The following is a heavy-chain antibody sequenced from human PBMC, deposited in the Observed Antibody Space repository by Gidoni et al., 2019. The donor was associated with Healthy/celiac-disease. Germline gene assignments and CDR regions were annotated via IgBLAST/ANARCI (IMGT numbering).Heavy chain of an antibody. D-gene: IGHD3-3*01. J-gene: IGHJ5*02. CDR3: ARDKNTLHYDEGGWFDP. V-gene: IGHV1-69*01. CDR1: GGTFRSYA. Sequence: QVQLVQSGAEVKKPGSSVKVSCKASGGTFRSYAISWVRQAPGQGLEWMGGIIPIFGTAKYAQKFQGRVTITADESTSTAYMELSSLRSEDTAVYYCARDKNTLHYDEGGWFDPWGQGTLVTVSS. CDR2: IIPIFGTA.